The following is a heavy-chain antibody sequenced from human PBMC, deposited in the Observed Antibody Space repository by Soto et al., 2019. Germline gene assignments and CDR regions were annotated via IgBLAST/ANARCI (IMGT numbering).Heavy chain of an antibody. CDR1: GYTFTSYA. J-gene: IGHJ4*02. CDR3: ARDRGYSSYTLGHYFDY. V-gene: IGHV1-3*01. CDR2: INAGNGNT. Sequence: QVQLVQSGAEVKKPGASVKVSCKASGYTFTSYAMHWVRQAPGQRLEWMGWINAGNGNTKYSQKFQGRVTITRDTSASTAYMELSSLRSEDTAVYYCARDRGYSSYTLGHYFDYWGQGTLVTVSS. D-gene: IGHD5-18*01.